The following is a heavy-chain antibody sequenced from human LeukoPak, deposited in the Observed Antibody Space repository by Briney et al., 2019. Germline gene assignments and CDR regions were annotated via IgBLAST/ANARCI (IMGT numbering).Heavy chain of an antibody. CDR1: GFTFSSYA. Sequence: GGSLRLSCAASGFTFSSYAMSWVRQAPGKGLEWVSTMSGSGGGPYYADSVKGRFTIYRDNSQNTLYLQLNSLRAEDTAVYYCARRAGGYSHPYDYWGQGTLVTVSS. CDR3: ARRAGGYSHPYDY. V-gene: IGHV3-23*01. J-gene: IGHJ4*02. D-gene: IGHD4-23*01. CDR2: MSGSGGGP.